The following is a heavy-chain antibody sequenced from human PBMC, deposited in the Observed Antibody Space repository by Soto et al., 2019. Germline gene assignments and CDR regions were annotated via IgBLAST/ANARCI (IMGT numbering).Heavy chain of an antibody. CDR3: ARGGYSSGWYVGVPRS. CDR1: GGTFSSYA. Sequence: QVQLVQSGAEVKKPGSSVKVSCKASGGTFSSYAISWVRQAPGQGLEWMGGIIPIFGTATYAQKFQGRVTITADKSTSTAYMALSSLRSEDTAVYYCARGGYSSGWYVGVPRSWGQGTLVTVSS. CDR2: IIPIFGTA. D-gene: IGHD6-19*01. J-gene: IGHJ5*02. V-gene: IGHV1-69*06.